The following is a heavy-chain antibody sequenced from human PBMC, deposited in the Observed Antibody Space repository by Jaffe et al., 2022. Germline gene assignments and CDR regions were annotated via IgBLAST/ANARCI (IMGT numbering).Heavy chain of an antibody. J-gene: IGHJ4*02. D-gene: IGHD5-12*01. CDR1: GFTFSSYW. Sequence: EVQLVESGGGLVQPGGSLRLSCAASGFTFSSYWMSWVRQAPGKGLEWVANIKQDGSEKYYVDSVKGRFTISRDNAKNSLYLQMNSLRAEDTAVYYCARGAGGYDYYFDYWGQGTLVTVSS. CDR2: IKQDGSEK. V-gene: IGHV3-7*01. CDR3: ARGAGGYDYYFDY.